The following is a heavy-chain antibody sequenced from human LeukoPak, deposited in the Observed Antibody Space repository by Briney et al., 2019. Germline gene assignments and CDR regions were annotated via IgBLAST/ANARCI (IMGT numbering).Heavy chain of an antibody. D-gene: IGHD1-7*01. CDR2: ITSSGSTI. CDR1: GFTFNTYE. CDR3: ARGGWNYVFNY. V-gene: IGHV3-48*03. J-gene: IGHJ4*02. Sequence: GGSLRLSCAASGFTFNTYEMNWVRQAPGKGLEWVSYITSSGSTIYYADYVKGRFTISRDNGKNSLYLQMNSLGAEDTAVYYCARGGWNYVFNYWGQGTLVTVSS.